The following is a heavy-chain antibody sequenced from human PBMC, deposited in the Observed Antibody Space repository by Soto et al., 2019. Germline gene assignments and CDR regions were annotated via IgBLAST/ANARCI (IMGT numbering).Heavy chain of an antibody. V-gene: IGHV4-30-4*01. Sequence: QVQLQESGPGLVKPSQTLSLTCTVSGGSISSGDYYWSWIRQPPGKGLEWIGYIYYSGSTYYNPSLKSRVTISGDTSKSQFSLKLSSVTAAVTAVYYCARVVGFGELSSNFDYWGQGTLVTVSS. CDR2: IYYSGST. CDR3: ARVVGFGELSSNFDY. D-gene: IGHD3-10*01. J-gene: IGHJ4*02. CDR1: GGSISSGDYY.